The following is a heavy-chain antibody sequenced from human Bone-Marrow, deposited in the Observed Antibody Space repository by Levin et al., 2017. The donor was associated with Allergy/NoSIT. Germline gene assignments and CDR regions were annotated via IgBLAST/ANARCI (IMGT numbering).Heavy chain of an antibody. V-gene: IGHV1-69*04. CDR3: ARGKSTSSWDALDI. J-gene: IGHJ3*02. CDR1: GGTFSNYA. Sequence: EASVKVSCKASGGTFSNYAISWVRQAPGQGLEWMGSIIPEFGNRNYAENFQGRVQGRVAISADKSTSTAYLDLTSLRSDDTAVYYCARGKSTSSWDALDIWGQGTMVSVSS. CDR2: IIPEFGNR. D-gene: IGHD6-13*01.